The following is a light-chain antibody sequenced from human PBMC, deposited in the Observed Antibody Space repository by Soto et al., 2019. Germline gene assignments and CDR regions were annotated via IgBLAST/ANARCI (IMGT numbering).Light chain of an antibody. Sequence: QMTQSPSSVSASVGDRVTITCRGTQSISTWLACYQHKPGKAPKLLISDASTLPSGLPSRFSGSGSGTDFTLPISSLQPDDFATYYCQQYNTFSTFGQGTNV. V-gene: IGKV1-5*01. J-gene: IGKJ1*01. CDR1: QSISTW. CDR3: QQYNTFST. CDR2: DAS.